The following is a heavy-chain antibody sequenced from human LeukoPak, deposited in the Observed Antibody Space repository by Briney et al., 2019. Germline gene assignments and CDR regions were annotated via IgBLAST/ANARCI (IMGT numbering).Heavy chain of an antibody. CDR3: VRDRGTGTWYLDY. V-gene: IGHV3-33*01. CDR2: IWFDGSNK. CDR1: GFTFSSYG. D-gene: IGHD1-7*01. J-gene: IGHJ4*02. Sequence: GRSLRLSCSAFGFTFSSYGMHWARQAPGKGPEWVAVIWFDGSNKYYADSVKGRFTISRDNSKNTLYLQMNSLRAEDTALYYCVRDRGTGTWYLDYWGQGSLVTVSS.